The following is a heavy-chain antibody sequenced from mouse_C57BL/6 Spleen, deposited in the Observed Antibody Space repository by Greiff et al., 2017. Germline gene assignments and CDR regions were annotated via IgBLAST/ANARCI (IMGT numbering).Heavy chain of an antibody. CDR3: ARSHDGYSLYAMDY. Sequence: QVQLQQPGAELVKPGASVKLSCKASGYTFTSYWMHWVKQSPGQGLEWIGMLHPNSGSTYYNEKFKSKATLTVYKSSSTAYMQLSSLTSEDSAVDNWARSHDGYSLYAMDYWGQGTSVTVSS. CDR1: GYTFTSYW. D-gene: IGHD2-3*01. CDR2: LHPNSGST. J-gene: IGHJ4*01. V-gene: IGHV1-64*01.